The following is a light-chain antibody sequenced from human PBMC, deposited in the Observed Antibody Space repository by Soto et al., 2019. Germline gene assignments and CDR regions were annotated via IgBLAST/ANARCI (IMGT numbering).Light chain of an antibody. J-gene: IGKJ4*01. CDR2: DVS. CDR3: QKYENLPLN. Sequence: DIQMTHSPSTLSASVFYIVTITCRSSQFVSSFLGSYQQKPGKVPKLLIFDVSILASGVPSRFSGSGSGTNFSLTITSLQPEDIATYYCQKYENLPLNFGGGTKVDIK. CDR1: QFVSSF. V-gene: IGKV1-5*01.